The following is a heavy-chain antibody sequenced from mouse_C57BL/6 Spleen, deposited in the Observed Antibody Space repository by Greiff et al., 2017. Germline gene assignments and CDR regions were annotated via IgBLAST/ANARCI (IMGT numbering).Heavy chain of an antibody. V-gene: IGHV1-7*01. CDR3: APSYYYGSSYPWFAY. Sequence: VQLQQSGAELAKPGASVKLSCKASGYTFTSYWMHWVKQRLGQGLEWIGYINPSSGYTTYNQKFKDKATFTADKSSSTAYMQLSSLTYEDSAVYYCAPSYYYGSSYPWFAYWGQGTLVTVSA. J-gene: IGHJ3*01. CDR2: INPSSGYT. CDR1: GYTFTSYW. D-gene: IGHD1-1*01.